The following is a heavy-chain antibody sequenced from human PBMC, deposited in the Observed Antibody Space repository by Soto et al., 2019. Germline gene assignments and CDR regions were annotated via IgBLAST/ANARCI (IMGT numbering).Heavy chain of an antibody. CDR1: GGAFNNYA. CDR2: IIPLHNTS. J-gene: IGHJ6*02. D-gene: IGHD1-20*01. CDR3: AGWSNWNPLYYDGLDV. V-gene: IGHV1-69*06. Sequence: QVQLLQSGAEVKKPGSSVKVSCKVSGGAFNNYALNWVRHRPGQGLEWLGGIIPLHNTSNYSLKFLGRVTVTANISSTTVYMELNRLTSDETATNYCAGWSNWNPLYYDGLDVWGQGTTVTVSS.